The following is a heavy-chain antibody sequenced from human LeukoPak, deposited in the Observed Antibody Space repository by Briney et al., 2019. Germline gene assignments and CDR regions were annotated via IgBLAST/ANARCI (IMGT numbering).Heavy chain of an antibody. J-gene: IGHJ4*02. Sequence: PGGSLRLSCAASGFTFSSYAMSWVRQAPGKGLEWVSAISGSGGSTYYADSVKGRFTISRDNSKNTLYLQMNSLRAEDMAVYYCAKKRYSDVVVVAAPYFDYWGQGTLVTVSS. V-gene: IGHV3-23*01. CDR3: AKKRYSDVVVVAAPYFDY. CDR1: GFTFSSYA. CDR2: ISGSGGST. D-gene: IGHD2-15*01.